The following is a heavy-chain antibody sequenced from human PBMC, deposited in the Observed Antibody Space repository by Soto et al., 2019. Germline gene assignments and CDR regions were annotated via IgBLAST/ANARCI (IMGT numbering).Heavy chain of an antibody. CDR3: ARAAITVKGRDGYNFDY. CDR2: ISSSSSYI. D-gene: IGHD5-12*01. V-gene: IGHV3-21*01. J-gene: IGHJ4*02. Sequence: GGSLRLSCAASGFTFSSYSMNWVRQAPGKGLEWVSSISSSSSYIYYADSVKGRFTISRDNAKNSLYLQMNSLRAEDTAVYYCARAAITVKGRDGYNFDYWGQGTLVTVSS. CDR1: GFTFSSYS.